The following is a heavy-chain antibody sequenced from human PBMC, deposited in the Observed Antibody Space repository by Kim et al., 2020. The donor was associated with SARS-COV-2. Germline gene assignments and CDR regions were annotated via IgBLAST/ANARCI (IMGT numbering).Heavy chain of an antibody. CDR3: ARDKGSGYYHPFDY. J-gene: IGHJ4*02. Sequence: GESLRLSCAASGSTFDDYGMSWVRQAPGKGLECVSGIIWNGDSTTYADSVKGRFTISRDNAKNSLYLQMNSLRAEDTALCYCARDKGSGYYHPFDYWGQGTLVTVSS. CDR2: IIWNGDST. D-gene: IGHD3-22*01. CDR1: GSTFDDYG. V-gene: IGHV3-20*04.